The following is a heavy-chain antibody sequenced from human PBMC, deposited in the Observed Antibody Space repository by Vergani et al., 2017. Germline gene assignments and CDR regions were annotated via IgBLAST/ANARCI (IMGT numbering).Heavy chain of an antibody. J-gene: IGHJ6*02. CDR3: ARGEIGYCSGGSCYGYYYYGMDV. CDR2: ISSSGSTI. Sequence: EVQLLESGGDLVQPGGSLRLSCAASGFTFIMHAMSWVRQAPGKGLEWVSYISSSGSTIYYADSVKGRFTISRDNAKNSLYLQMNSLRAEDTAVYYCARGEIGYCSGGSCYGYYYYGMDVWGQXP. D-gene: IGHD2-15*01. CDR1: GFTFIMHA. V-gene: IGHV3-48*04.